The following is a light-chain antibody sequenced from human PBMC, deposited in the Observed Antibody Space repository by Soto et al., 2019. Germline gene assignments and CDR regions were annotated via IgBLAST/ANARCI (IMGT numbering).Light chain of an antibody. Sequence: EIVLTQSPGTLSLSPGERATLSCRASQSVSSSYLAWYQPKPGQAPRLLIYGASSRATGIPDRFSGSGSGTDFTLTISRLEPEDFAVYYCQQYGSSPVLTFGGGTKVEIK. V-gene: IGKV3-20*01. CDR3: QQYGSSPVLT. CDR1: QSVSSSY. CDR2: GAS. J-gene: IGKJ4*01.